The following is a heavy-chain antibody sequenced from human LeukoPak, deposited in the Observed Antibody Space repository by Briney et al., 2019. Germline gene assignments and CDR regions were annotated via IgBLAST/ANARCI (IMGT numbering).Heavy chain of an antibody. CDR2: IYYSGSTSYNPSYSSGST. J-gene: IGHJ4*02. CDR1: GGSVSSGRYY. V-gene: IGHV4-61*01. D-gene: IGHD2-8*01. Sequence: SETLSLTCTVSGGSVSSGRYYWSWIRQPPGKGLEWIGYIYYSGSTSYNPSYSSGSTNYNPSLKSRVTISIDTSNNQFSLRLNSVTPADTALYYCARPSGVSSYLLPIWGQGTLVTVSS. CDR3: ARPSGVSSYLLPI.